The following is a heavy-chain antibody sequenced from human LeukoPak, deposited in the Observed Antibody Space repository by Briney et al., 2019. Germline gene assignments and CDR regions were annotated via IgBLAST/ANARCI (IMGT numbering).Heavy chain of an antibody. CDR3: ARGTIAAAGYYYFDY. CDR1: GFTFSSYW. Sequence: GWSLRLSCASSGFTFSSYWMSWVRQAPGKGLEWVANIKQDGSEKYYVDSVKGRFTISRDKAKNSLYLQMKSLRAEDTAVYYCARGTIAAAGYYYFDYWGQGTQVTVSS. J-gene: IGHJ4*02. CDR2: IKQDGSEK. D-gene: IGHD6-13*01. V-gene: IGHV3-7*04.